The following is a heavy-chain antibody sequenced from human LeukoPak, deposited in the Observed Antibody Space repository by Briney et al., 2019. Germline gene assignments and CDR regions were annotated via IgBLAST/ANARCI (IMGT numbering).Heavy chain of an antibody. CDR3: AKDLVGWQLDY. CDR1: GLTFSSYG. Sequence: GGSLRLSCAASGLTFSSYGMHWVRQAPGKGLEWVAFIRYDGSSEYYADSVKGRFSISRVNSKSTLYLQMNSLRAEDTAVYYCAKDLVGWQLDYWGQGTLVTVSS. D-gene: IGHD2-15*01. CDR2: IRYDGSSE. V-gene: IGHV3-30*02. J-gene: IGHJ4*02.